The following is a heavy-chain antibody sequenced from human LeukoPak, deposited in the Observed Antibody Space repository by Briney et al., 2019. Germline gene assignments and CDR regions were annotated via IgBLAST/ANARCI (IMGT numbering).Heavy chain of an antibody. CDR2: IIPIFGTA. CDR1: GRTFSSYA. Sequence: SENLSCKAYGRTFSSYAISCVRHAPRQGPQWMGRIIPIFGTANYAQKFQGRVTITADESTSTAYMELSSLRSEDTAVYYCASYDPHCSSTSCYPYYYYGMDVWGQGTTVTVSS. V-gene: IGHV1-69*13. D-gene: IGHD2-2*01. CDR3: ASYDPHCSSTSCYPYYYYGMDV. J-gene: IGHJ6*02.